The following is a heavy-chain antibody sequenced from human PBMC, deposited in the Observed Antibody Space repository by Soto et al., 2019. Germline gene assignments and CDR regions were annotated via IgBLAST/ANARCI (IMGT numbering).Heavy chain of an antibody. CDR1: GGSISSYY. CDR3: ARHSYSSSCFDY. D-gene: IGHD6-13*01. CDR2: IYYSGST. Sequence: SETLSLTCTVSGGSISSYYWSWIRQPPGKGLEWIGYIYYSGSTNYNPSLKSRVTISVDTSKNQFSLKLSSVTAADTAVYYCARHSYSSSCFDYWGQGTLVTVSS. V-gene: IGHV4-59*08. J-gene: IGHJ4*02.